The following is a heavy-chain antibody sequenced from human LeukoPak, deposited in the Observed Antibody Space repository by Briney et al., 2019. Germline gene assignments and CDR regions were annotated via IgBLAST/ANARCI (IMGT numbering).Heavy chain of an antibody. CDR1: GFTFSDYY. J-gene: IGHJ6*02. V-gene: IGHV3-11*01. D-gene: IGHD3-10*01. CDR2: ISSSGSTI. Sequence: GGSLRLSCAASGFTFSDYYMSWTRQAPGKGLEWVSYISSSGSTIYYADSVKGRFTISRDNAKNSLYLQMNSLRAEDTAVYYCARRGWFGELLWYYYYGMDVWGQGTTVTVSS. CDR3: ARRGWFGELLWYYYYGMDV.